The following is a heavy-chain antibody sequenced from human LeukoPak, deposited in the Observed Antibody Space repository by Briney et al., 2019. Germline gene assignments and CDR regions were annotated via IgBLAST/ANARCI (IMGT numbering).Heavy chain of an antibody. Sequence: SETLSLTCTVSGGSISSYYWSWIRQPPGKGLEWIGYIYYTGSTNYNPSLTSRVTISVDTSKNQSPLKLSSVPAAAPAVNYCARNKRDTTPFDYWGQGTLVTAS. CDR2: IYYTGST. D-gene: IGHD5-18*01. CDR1: GGSISSYY. V-gene: IGHV4-59*01. J-gene: IGHJ4*02. CDR3: ARNKRDTTPFDY.